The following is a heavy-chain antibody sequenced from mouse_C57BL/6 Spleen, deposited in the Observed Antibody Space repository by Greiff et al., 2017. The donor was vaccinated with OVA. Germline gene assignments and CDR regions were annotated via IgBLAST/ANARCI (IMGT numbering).Heavy chain of an antibody. Sequence: QVQLQQSGAELVRPGASVKLSCKASGYTFTDYYINWVKQRPGQGLEWIARIYPGSGNTYYNEKFKGKATLTAEKSSSTDYMQLSSRTSEDSAGYFCAKSGTVVPFDYWGQGTTLTVSS. CDR1: GYTFTDYY. V-gene: IGHV1-76*01. CDR2: IYPGSGNT. J-gene: IGHJ2*01. D-gene: IGHD1-1*01. CDR3: AKSGTVVPFDY.